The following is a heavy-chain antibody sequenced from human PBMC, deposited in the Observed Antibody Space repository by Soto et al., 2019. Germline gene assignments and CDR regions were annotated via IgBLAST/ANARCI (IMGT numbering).Heavy chain of an antibody. CDR2: IDPYDSYV. CDR3: AGGPSPAKRSDF. D-gene: IGHD3-16*01. V-gene: IGHV5-10-1*01. CDR1: GDNFNNYW. Sequence: QLVQSGAEVKKPGESLTISCKASGDNFNNYWITWVRQMPGKGLEWMGRIDPYDSYVNYSPSFQGHVTISADKSTGTAYLQWSSLKASDTAMYYCAGGPSPAKRSDFWGQGTLVTVSS. J-gene: IGHJ4*02.